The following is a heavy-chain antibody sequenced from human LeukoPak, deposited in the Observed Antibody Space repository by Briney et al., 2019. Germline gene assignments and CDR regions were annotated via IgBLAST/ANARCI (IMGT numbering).Heavy chain of an antibody. J-gene: IGHJ4*02. D-gene: IGHD3-22*01. Sequence: SETLSLTCTVSGYSISSGYYWGWIRQPPGKGLEWIGSIYHSGSTYYNPSLKSRVTISVDTSKNQFSLKLSSVTAADTAVYYCAGPYDSSGYYWGQGTLVTVSS. V-gene: IGHV4-38-2*02. CDR1: GYSISSGYY. CDR2: IYHSGST. CDR3: AGPYDSSGYY.